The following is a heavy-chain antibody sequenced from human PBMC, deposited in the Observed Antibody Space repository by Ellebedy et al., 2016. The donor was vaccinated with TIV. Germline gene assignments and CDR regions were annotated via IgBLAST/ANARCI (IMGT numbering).Heavy chain of an antibody. J-gene: IGHJ4*02. D-gene: IGHD5-24*01. Sequence: GGSLRLSCAASGFTFNNYNMIWVRQAPGKGLEWISYISSDGITTDYADSVKGRFTISRDNAKASVYLQMNSLTAEDTAVYYCARDMGRWLQFLAYWGQGTLVTVSS. V-gene: IGHV3-48*03. CDR2: ISSDGITT. CDR1: GFTFNNYN. CDR3: ARDMGRWLQFLAY.